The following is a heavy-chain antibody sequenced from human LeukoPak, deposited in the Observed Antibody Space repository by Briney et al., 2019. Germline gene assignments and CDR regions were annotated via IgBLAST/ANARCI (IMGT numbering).Heavy chain of an antibody. Sequence: GGCLRLSCAASGVTFRSDGMHWGCEGPGKRVGRGAFIRYDGSNKYYADSVKGGLTISRDNAKNRLYLQMSSLRAEDTAVYYCARDPSPHIVVLPPPVEYFDYWGQGTLVTVSS. V-gene: IGHV3-30*02. CDR2: IRYDGSNK. CDR1: GVTFRSDG. D-gene: IGHD2-21*01. CDR3: ARDPSPHIVVLPPPVEYFDY. J-gene: IGHJ4*02.